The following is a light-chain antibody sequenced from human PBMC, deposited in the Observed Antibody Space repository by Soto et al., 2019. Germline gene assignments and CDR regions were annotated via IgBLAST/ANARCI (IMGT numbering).Light chain of an antibody. V-gene: IGKV3-15*01. CDR1: QSAGSN. Sequence: EIVMTQSPATLSVSPGERVTLSCRARQSAGSNLAWYQQTPGQAPRVVIYDASTRATVIPARFSGSGSGTEFTLTISSLQSEDFAVYYCQQYDTWPLTFGGGTKVEI. CDR3: QQYDTWPLT. CDR2: DAS. J-gene: IGKJ4*01.